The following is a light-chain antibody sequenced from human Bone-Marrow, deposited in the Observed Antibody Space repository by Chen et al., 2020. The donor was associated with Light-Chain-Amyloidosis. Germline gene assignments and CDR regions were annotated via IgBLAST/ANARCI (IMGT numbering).Light chain of an antibody. CDR1: STDVGSYNV. CDR2: EVS. V-gene: IGLV2-23*02. CDR3: SSYAGSVTFVL. J-gene: IGLJ2*01. Sequence: QSALTQPASVSGSPGQSITIPCTGTSTDVGSYNVVSWYQQHPGKAPQLMIYEVSKRPSGISNRFSGSKSGNTASLTISGLQTEDEADYYCSSYAGSVTFVLFGGGTKLTVL.